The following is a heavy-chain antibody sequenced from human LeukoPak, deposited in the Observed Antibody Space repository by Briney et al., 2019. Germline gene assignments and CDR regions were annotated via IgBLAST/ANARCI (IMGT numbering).Heavy chain of an antibody. CDR1: GYTFTSYA. Sequence: ASVKVSCKASGYTFTSYAMDWVRQAPGQGLEWMGWINTNTGNPTYAQGFTGRFVFSLDTSVSTAYLQISSLKAEDTAVYYCARRRYYYGSGSYYRLLMDVWGKGTTVTVSS. V-gene: IGHV7-4-1*02. CDR2: INTNTGNP. D-gene: IGHD3-10*01. J-gene: IGHJ6*03. CDR3: ARRRYYYGSGSYYRLLMDV.